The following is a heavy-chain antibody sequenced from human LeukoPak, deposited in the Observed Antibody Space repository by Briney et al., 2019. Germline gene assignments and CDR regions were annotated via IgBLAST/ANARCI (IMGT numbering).Heavy chain of an antibody. J-gene: IGHJ5*02. D-gene: IGHD6-6*01. CDR3: ARVRDFSRSPFDWFDP. CDR1: GYTFTCYY. V-gene: IGHV1-2*02. Sequence: ASVKVSCKASGYTFTCYYMHWVRQAPGQGLEWLGWINPDSGGTDSPQKFQGRVTMTRDASISTAYMELNNLTSDDTAVYYCARVRDFSRSPFDWFDPWGQGTLVTVSS. CDR2: INPDSGGT.